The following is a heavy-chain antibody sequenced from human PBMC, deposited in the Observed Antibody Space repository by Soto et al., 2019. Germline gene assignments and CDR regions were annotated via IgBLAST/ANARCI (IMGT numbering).Heavy chain of an antibody. Sequence: SETLSLTCTVSGGSISSSSYYWGWLRQPPGRGLEWIANIHYSGETHYSPSLKSRVAISVDTSKSQFSLTLDSVTAADTAVYYCARRPDFRDHGWFDPWGQGILVTVSS. J-gene: IGHJ5*02. CDR1: GGSISSSSYY. CDR3: ARRPDFRDHGWFDP. D-gene: IGHD4-17*01. CDR2: IHYSGET. V-gene: IGHV4-39*01.